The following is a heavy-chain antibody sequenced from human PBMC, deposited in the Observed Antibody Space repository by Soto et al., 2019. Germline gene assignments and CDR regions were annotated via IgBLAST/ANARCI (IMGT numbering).Heavy chain of an antibody. CDR3: ARLGDFSDAFDI. J-gene: IGHJ3*02. Sequence: QVQLQESGPGLVKPSETLSLTCTVSGGSISPYHWNWIRQPPGKGLQWIGYISHSGSATYNPSLKSRGTISIDTSKSQFSLNLSSVTAADTAVYFCARLGDFSDAFDIWGQGTLVTVSA. CDR1: GGSISPYH. V-gene: IGHV4-59*08. CDR2: ISHSGSA. D-gene: IGHD3-10*01.